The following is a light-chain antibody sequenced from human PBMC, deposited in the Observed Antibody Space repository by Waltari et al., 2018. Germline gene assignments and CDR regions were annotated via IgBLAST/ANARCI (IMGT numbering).Light chain of an antibody. CDR2: LGS. Sequence: IVVTQSPLSLPVTPGEPASISCRSSQSLLHSNGYNYLDWYLQKPGQSPQLLIYLGSNRASGVPDRFSGSGSGTGFTLEISRVEAEDVGVYYCMQSLQALWTFGQGTKVEIK. CDR1: QSLLHSNGYNY. V-gene: IGKV2-28*01. J-gene: IGKJ1*01. CDR3: MQSLQALWT.